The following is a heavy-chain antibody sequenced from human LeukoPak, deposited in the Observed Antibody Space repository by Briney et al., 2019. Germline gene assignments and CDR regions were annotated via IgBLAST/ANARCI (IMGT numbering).Heavy chain of an antibody. CDR2: MNPNSGGT. Sequence: ASVKVSCKASGYTFTDYYIHWVRQAPGVGLEGMGWMNPNSGGTNYAQKFQGRVTMTRDTSISTAYMELSTLRSDDTAVYYCARGLLVSGYGLFDYWGQGTLVTVSS. CDR3: ARGLLVSGYGLFDY. CDR1: GYTFTDYY. V-gene: IGHV1-2*02. J-gene: IGHJ4*02. D-gene: IGHD5-12*01.